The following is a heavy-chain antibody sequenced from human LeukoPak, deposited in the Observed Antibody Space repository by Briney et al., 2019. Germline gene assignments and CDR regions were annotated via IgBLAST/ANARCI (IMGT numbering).Heavy chain of an antibody. Sequence: GASVKVSCKASGYTFTSYGISWVRQAPGQGLEWMGWISAYNGNTNYAQKLQGRVTMTTDTSTSTAYMEPRSLRSDDTAVYYCARDLGTPYYYYSMDVWGQGTTVTVSS. D-gene: IGHD7-27*01. J-gene: IGHJ6*02. V-gene: IGHV1-18*01. CDR2: ISAYNGNT. CDR3: ARDLGTPYYYYSMDV. CDR1: GYTFTSYG.